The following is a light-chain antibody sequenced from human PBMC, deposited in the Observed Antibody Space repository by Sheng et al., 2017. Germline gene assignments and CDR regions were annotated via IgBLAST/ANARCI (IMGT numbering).Light chain of an antibody. J-gene: IGKJ1*01. CDR2: RAS. CDR3: EQYSNYWT. CDR1: QNIDSW. V-gene: IGKV1-5*03. Sequence: DNQMTQSPSTLSASVGDTVTITCRASQNIDSWLAWYQQKPGKGPKLLIYRASHLESGVPSRFSGSGSGTEFILTISSLQPDDFATYYCEQYSNYWTFGQGTKVEI.